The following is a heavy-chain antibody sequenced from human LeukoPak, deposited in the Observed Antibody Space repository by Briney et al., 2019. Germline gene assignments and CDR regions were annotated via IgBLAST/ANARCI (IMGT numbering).Heavy chain of an antibody. CDR3: AREGGELLTFDY. Sequence: SETLSLTCTVSGGSVSSYYWSRIRQPPGKGLEWIGYIYYSGSTNYNPSLKSRVTISVDTSKNQFSLKLSSVTAADTAVYYCAREGGELLTFDYWGQGTLVTVSS. J-gene: IGHJ4*02. CDR1: GGSVSSYY. D-gene: IGHD2-15*01. CDR2: IYYSGST. V-gene: IGHV4-59*02.